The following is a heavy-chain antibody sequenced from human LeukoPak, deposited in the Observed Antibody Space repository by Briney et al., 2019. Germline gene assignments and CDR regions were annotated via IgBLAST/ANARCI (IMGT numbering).Heavy chain of an antibody. Sequence: ASETLSLTCTVSGGSISSYYWSWIRQPPGKGLEWIGYIYYSGSTNYNPSLKSRVTISVDTSKNQFSLKLSSVTAADTAVYCCARGRYSSGWYDYWGQGTLVTVSS. D-gene: IGHD6-19*01. CDR3: ARGRYSSGWYDY. J-gene: IGHJ4*02. V-gene: IGHV4-59*01. CDR1: GGSISSYY. CDR2: IYYSGST.